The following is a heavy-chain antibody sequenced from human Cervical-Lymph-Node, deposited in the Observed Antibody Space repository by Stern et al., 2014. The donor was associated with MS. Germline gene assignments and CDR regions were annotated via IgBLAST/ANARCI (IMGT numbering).Heavy chain of an antibody. CDR2: VSYDGTQR. J-gene: IGHJ4*02. CDR3: ARGGRGVGLEY. V-gene: IGHV3-30-3*01. CDR1: GFTFSTYA. D-gene: IGHD3-10*01. Sequence: VQLVESGGGVVQPGRSLSLSCVASGFTFSTYAMHWVRQAPGKGLEWVAFVSYDGTQRNSTDSVKARFTISLDNSKNTLYLHMNSLRDEDTAVYFCARGGRGVGLEYWGQGALVTVSS.